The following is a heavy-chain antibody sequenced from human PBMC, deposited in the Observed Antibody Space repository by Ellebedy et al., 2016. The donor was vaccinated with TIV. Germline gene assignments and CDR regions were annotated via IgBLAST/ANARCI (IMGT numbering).Heavy chain of an antibody. V-gene: IGHV1-46*04. CDR3: ARARSSGWLHTPDY. J-gene: IGHJ4*02. CDR1: GYTFSNYF. D-gene: IGHD6-19*01. Sequence: AASVKVSCKASGYTFSNYFVHWVRPAHGQGLEWMGIINPSGGSTTYAQKLQGRVTMTRDTSTSTVYMELSSLRSEDTAVYYCARARSSGWLHTPDYWGQGILVTVSS. CDR2: INPSGGST.